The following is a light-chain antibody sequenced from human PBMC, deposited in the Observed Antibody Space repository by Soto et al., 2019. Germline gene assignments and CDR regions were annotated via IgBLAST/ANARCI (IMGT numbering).Light chain of an antibody. CDR1: QSVSSNY. CDR3: QQYGGSPLVT. V-gene: IGKV3-20*01. J-gene: IGKJ4*01. Sequence: LVLTQSPGTLSLSPGERATLSCRASQSVSSNYLAWYQQKPGQAPRLLIYGASSRATGIPDRFSGSGSGTDFTLIISRLEPEDFAVYYCQQYGGSPLVTFGGGTKVEIK. CDR2: GAS.